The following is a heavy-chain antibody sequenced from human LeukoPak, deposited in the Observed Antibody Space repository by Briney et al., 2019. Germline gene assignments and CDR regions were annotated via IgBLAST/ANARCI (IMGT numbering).Heavy chain of an antibody. CDR1: GGSISSGSYY. CDR2: IYTSGST. Sequence: SETLSLTCTVSGGSISSGSYYWSWIRQPAGKGLEWIGRIYTSGSTNYNPSLKSRVTISVDTSKNQFPLKLSSVTAADTAVYYCARYHNYYYYMDVWGKGTTVTVSS. V-gene: IGHV4-61*02. D-gene: IGHD2-2*01. J-gene: IGHJ6*03. CDR3: ARYHNYYYYMDV.